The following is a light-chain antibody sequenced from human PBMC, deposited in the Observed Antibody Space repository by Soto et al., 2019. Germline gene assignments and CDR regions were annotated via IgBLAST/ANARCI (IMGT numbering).Light chain of an antibody. J-gene: IGKJ1*01. V-gene: IGKV1-5*01. CDR2: DAS. CDR3: QQYNTHSGT. CDR1: QTVNAW. Sequence: DIQMTQSPSTLSASLGDRVTITCRASQTVNAWLAWYQHKPGKAPKPLIYDASSLESGVPARFSGSGSGTEFILTISSLQHDDVGKYYCQQYNTHSGTFGQGTKVEIK.